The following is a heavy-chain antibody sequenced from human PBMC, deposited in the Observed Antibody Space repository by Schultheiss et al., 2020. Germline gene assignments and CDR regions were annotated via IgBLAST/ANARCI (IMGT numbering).Heavy chain of an antibody. J-gene: IGHJ6*03. V-gene: IGHV3-30-3*01. CDR1: GFTFSSYA. CDR2: ISYDGSNK. CDR3: AREVGVDGYNTRMDV. Sequence: GGSLRLSCAASGFTFSSYAMHWVRQAPGKGLEWVAVISYDGSNKYYADSVKGRFTISRDNSKNTLYLQMNSLRAEDTAVYYCAREVGVDGYNTRMDVWGKEATVTVSS. D-gene: IGHD5-24*01.